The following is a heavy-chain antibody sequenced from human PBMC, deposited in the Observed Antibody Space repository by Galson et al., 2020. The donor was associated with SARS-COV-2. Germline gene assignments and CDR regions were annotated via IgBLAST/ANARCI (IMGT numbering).Heavy chain of an antibody. D-gene: IGHD3-22*01. Sequence: SCAASGFTFSSYGMHWVRQAPGKGLEWVAVIWYDGSNKYYADSVKGRFTISRDNSKNTLYLQMNSLRAEDTAVYYCARDTYYYDSSGYYYPYYYYYGMEVWGQGTTVTVSS. J-gene: IGHJ6*02. CDR1: GFTFSSYG. V-gene: IGHV3-33*01. CDR2: IWYDGSNK. CDR3: ARDTYYYDSSGYYYPYYYYYGMEV.